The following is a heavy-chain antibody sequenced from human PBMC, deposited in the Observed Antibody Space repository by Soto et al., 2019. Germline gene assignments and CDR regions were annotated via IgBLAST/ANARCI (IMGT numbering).Heavy chain of an antibody. J-gene: IGHJ4*02. V-gene: IGHV4-30-4*01. CDR1: GGSISSGDYY. D-gene: IGHD3-10*01. CDR2: IYYSGST. Sequence: SETLSLTCTVSGGSISSGDYYWSWTRQPPGKGLEWIGYIYYSGSTYYNPSLKSRVTISVDTSKNQFSLKLSSVTAADTAVYYCARSKPYYYGSGTQGFDYWGQGTLVTVSS. CDR3: ARSKPYYYGSGTQGFDY.